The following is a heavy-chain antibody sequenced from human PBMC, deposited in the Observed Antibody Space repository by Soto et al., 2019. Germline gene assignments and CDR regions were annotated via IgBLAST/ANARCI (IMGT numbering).Heavy chain of an antibody. Sequence: ASVKVSCKGSGYDFTTYGITWVRQAPGQGLEWMAWISAHNGNTNYAPNLQGRVTVTRDTSTSTAHIELRSLRSDDTAVYYCARDVGQWLEEYYFDYWAQGTLVPGSS. D-gene: IGHD6-19*01. CDR1: GYDFTTYG. CDR2: ISAHNGNT. CDR3: ARDVGQWLEEYYFDY. V-gene: IGHV1-18*01. J-gene: IGHJ4*02.